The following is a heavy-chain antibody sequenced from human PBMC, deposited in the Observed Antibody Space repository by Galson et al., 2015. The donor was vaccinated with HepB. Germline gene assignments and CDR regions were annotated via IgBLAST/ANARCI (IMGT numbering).Heavy chain of an antibody. CDR1: GFTFSSYA. J-gene: IGHJ4*02. V-gene: IGHV3-23*01. CDR2: IRGSGDKT. CDR3: AKGAMVRGVITDPDDY. Sequence: SLRLSCAASGFTFSSYAMSWVRRAPGKGLEWVSAIRGSGDKTFYADSVKGRFTISRDNSKNTVYLQMNSLRVDDTAVYYCAKGAMVRGVITDPDDYWGQGTLVTVSS. D-gene: IGHD3-10*01.